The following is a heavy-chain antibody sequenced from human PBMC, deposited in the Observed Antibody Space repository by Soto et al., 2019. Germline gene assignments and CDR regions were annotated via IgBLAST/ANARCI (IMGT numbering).Heavy chain of an antibody. CDR3: ASLHYDFRSGYSSYFDY. D-gene: IGHD3-3*01. Sequence: GGSLRLSFAASGLSFSTYIMNWVRQAPVKGLEWVSYISSTSSSKSYADSVKGRFTISRDNAKNSLYLQMNSLRDEDTAVYYCASLHYDFRSGYSSYFDYLGQGTLVTLSP. CDR1: GLSFSTYI. V-gene: IGHV3-48*02. CDR2: ISSTSSSK. J-gene: IGHJ4*02.